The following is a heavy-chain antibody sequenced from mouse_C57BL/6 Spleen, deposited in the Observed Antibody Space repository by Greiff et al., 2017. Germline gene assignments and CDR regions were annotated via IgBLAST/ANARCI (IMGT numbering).Heavy chain of an antibody. CDR2: IRSKSNNYAT. CDR3: VRHGVGYFDY. Sequence: EVMLVESGGGLVQPKGSLKLSCAASGFSFNTYAMNWVRQAPGKGLEWVARIRSKSNNYATYYADSVKDRFTISRDDSESMLYLQMNNLKTEDTAMYYCVRHGVGYFDYWGQGTTLTVSS. CDR1: GFSFNTYA. V-gene: IGHV10-1*01. J-gene: IGHJ2*01.